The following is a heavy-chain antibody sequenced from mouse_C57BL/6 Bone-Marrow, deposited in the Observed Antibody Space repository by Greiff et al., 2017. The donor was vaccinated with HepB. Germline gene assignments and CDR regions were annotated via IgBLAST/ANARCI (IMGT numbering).Heavy chain of an antibody. CDR2: IYPGDGDT. J-gene: IGHJ1*03. V-gene: IGHV1-82*01. CDR3: ARWDYYGSSRYWYFDV. D-gene: IGHD1-1*01. Sequence: QVQLQQSGPELVKPGASVKISCKASGYAFSSSWMNWVKQRPGKGLEWIGRIYPGDGDTNYNGKFKGKATLTADKSSSTAYMQLSSLTSEDSAVYFCARWDYYGSSRYWYFDVWGTGTTVTVSS. CDR1: GYAFSSSW.